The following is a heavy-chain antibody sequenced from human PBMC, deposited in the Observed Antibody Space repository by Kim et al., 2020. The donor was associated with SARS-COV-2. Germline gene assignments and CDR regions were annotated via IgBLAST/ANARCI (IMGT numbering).Heavy chain of an antibody. V-gene: IGHV3-23*01. CDR3: AKDGGPGDYCFDY. CDR1: GFTFSSYV. CDR2: VLSSGGST. J-gene: IGHJ4*02. Sequence: GGSLRLSCAASGFTFSSYVMNWVRQAPGKGPEWVSTVLSSGGSTWYADSVKGRFTISRDNSKNTLYLQMNSLRAEDTAIYYCAKDGGPGDYCFDYWGQGTLVTVSS. D-gene: IGHD4-17*01.